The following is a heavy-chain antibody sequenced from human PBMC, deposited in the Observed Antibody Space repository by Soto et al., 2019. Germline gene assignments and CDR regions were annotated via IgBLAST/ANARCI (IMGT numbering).Heavy chain of an antibody. CDR2: ISPASTYI. V-gene: IGHV3-21*04. CDR1: GLNFEKCS. J-gene: IGHJ4*02. Sequence: GGSLRLSCAASGLNFEKCSMNWVRQPPGKGPEWLASISPASTYIRYADSVKGRFTISRDNARNSLSLQMMSLRADDTTMYFCAADTGDIEVVPATTWGQGTLVTVSS. CDR3: AADTGDIEVVPATT. D-gene: IGHD2-15*01.